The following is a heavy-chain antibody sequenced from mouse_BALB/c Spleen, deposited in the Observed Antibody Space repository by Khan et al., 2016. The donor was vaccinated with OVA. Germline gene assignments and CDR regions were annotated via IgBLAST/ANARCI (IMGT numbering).Heavy chain of an antibody. CDR3: ARLAYYYNSEGFAY. Sequence: EVELVESGGDFVRPGGSLKLSCAASGFTFSTYGMSWVRPTPDKRLEWVATINTGGAYTYYPDSVKGRFTISRDNAKNTLYLQLSSLKSEDTAIYYCARLAYYYNSEGFAYWGQRTLVTVSA. D-gene: IGHD1-1*01. CDR2: INTGGAYT. J-gene: IGHJ3*01. V-gene: IGHV5-6*01. CDR1: GFTFSTYG.